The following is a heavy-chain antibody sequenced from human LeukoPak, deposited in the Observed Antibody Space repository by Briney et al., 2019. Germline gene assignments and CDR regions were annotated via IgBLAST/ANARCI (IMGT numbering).Heavy chain of an antibody. D-gene: IGHD1-26*01. J-gene: IGHJ3*02. V-gene: IGHV3-53*04. CDR2: IYSGGST. CDR3: ARDPSGSQDAFDI. Sequence: GGSLRLSCAASGFTFSSNYMSWVRQAPGKGLEWVSVIYSGGSTYYADSVKGRFTISRHNSKNTLYLQMNSLRAEDTAVYYCARDPSGSQDAFDIWGQGTMVTVSS. CDR1: GFTFSSNY.